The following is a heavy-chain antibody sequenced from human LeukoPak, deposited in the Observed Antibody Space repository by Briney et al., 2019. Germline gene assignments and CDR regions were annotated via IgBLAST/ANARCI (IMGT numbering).Heavy chain of an antibody. CDR1: GGSISSYY. Sequence: SETLSLTCTVSGGSISSYYWSWIRQPPGKGLEWIGYIYYSGSTDYNPSLKSRVIISVDTSKNHFSLKLSSVTAADTAVYYCARGTIAADDYYYMDVWGKGTTVTISS. CDR2: IYYSGST. V-gene: IGHV4-59*08. D-gene: IGHD6-13*01. J-gene: IGHJ6*03. CDR3: ARGTIAADDYYYMDV.